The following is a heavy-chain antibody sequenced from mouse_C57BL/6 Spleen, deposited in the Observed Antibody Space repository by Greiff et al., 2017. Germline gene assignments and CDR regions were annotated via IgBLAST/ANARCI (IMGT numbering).Heavy chain of an antibody. J-gene: IGHJ2*01. CDR1: GFTFSDYG. CDR2: ISSGSSTI. V-gene: IGHV5-17*01. D-gene: IGHD1-1*01. Sequence: EVKLVESGGGLVKPGGSLKLSCAASGFTFSDYGMHWVRQAPEKGLEWVAYISSGSSTIYYADTVKGRFTISRDNAKNTLFLQMTSLRSEDTAMYYCATPYYGSSLNYFDYWGQGTTLTVSS. CDR3: ATPYYGSSLNYFDY.